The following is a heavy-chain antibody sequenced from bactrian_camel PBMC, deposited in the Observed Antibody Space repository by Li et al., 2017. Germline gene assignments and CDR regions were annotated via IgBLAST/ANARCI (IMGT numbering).Heavy chain of an antibody. CDR3: GRGFSKGFGPNCQYNF. V-gene: IGHV3S53*01. Sequence: HVQLVESGGGSVQPGGSLRLSCVASASTYPTCSMGWFRQPPGQERAMVATISSDDTTYYADAVKGRFTISQDYDKNTVTLQLNSLKTEDTAMYYCGRGFSKGFGPNCQYNFSGRGTQVTVS. CDR2: ISSDDTT. D-gene: IGHD1*01. J-gene: IGHJ4*01. CDR1: ASTYPTCS.